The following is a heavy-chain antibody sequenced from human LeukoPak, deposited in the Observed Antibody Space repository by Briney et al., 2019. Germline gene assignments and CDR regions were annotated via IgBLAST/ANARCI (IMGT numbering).Heavy chain of an antibody. J-gene: IGHJ6*03. CDR2: INHSGST. Sequence: SETLSLTCAVYGGSFSGYYWSWIRQPPGKGLEWIGEINHSGSTNYNPSLKSRVTISVDTSKNQFSLKLSSVTAADTAVYYCARRVKYFGYMDVWGKGTTVTISS. CDR3: ARRVKYFGYMDV. CDR1: GGSFSGYY. D-gene: IGHD3-9*01. V-gene: IGHV4-34*01.